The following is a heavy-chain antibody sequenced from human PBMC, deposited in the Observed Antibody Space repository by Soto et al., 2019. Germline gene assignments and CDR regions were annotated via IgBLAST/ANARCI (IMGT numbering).Heavy chain of an antibody. Sequence: QVHLVESGGGVVQPGRSLRLSCAASGFTFSSYAMHWVRQVPGKGLEWVAVISYDGSNKYYADAVKGRFTISRDNSKNTLYLQMNSLRAEDTAVYYCAKEGLEYSYGYGGLDIWGQGTMVTVSS. CDR2: ISYDGSNK. V-gene: IGHV3-30*18. CDR3: AKEGLEYSYGYGGLDI. D-gene: IGHD5-18*01. CDR1: GFTFSSYA. J-gene: IGHJ3*02.